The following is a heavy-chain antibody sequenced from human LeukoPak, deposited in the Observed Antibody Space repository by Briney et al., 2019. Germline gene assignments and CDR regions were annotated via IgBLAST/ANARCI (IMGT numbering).Heavy chain of an antibody. V-gene: IGHV3-30-3*01. D-gene: IGHD3-10*01. CDR3: ARDGIYGSGSYYHDY. CDR2: ISYDGSNK. J-gene: IGHJ4*02. CDR1: GFTFSSYA. Sequence: PGGSLRLSCAASGFTFSSYAMHWVRQAPGKGLEWVAVISYDGSNKYYADSVKGRFTISRDNSKNTLYLQMNSLRAEDTAVYYCARDGIYGSGSYYHDYWGQGTLVTVSS.